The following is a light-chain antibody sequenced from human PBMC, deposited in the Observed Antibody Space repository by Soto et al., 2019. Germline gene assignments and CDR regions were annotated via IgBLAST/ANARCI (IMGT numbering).Light chain of an antibody. Sequence: EIVLTQSPSTLSLSPGERATLSCRASQSVSSYLAWYQQKPGQAPRLLIYDASNRATGIPSRFSGSGSGTEFTLTISSLQPDDFGTYYCQEYNSYTGTFGPGTKVDI. J-gene: IGKJ1*01. CDR1: QSVSSY. CDR2: DAS. CDR3: QEYNSYTGT. V-gene: IGKV3-11*01.